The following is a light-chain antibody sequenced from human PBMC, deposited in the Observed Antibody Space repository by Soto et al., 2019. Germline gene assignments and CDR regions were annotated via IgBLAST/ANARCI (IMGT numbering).Light chain of an antibody. CDR3: QSYDSSLSGYV. CDR2: DDN. J-gene: IGLJ1*01. CDR1: SSNIGAGYD. Sequence: QSVLTQPPSVSGAPGQRVTISCTGSSSNIGAGYDLHWYQQLPGTAPKLLIYDDNNRPSGVLDRFSGSKSGTSASLAITGLQAEDEADYHCQSYDSSLSGYVFGTGTKVTVL. V-gene: IGLV1-40*01.